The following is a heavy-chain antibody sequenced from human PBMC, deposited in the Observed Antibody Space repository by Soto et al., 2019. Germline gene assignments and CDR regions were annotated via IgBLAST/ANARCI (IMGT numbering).Heavy chain of an antibody. D-gene: IGHD6-6*01. CDR1: GFTFSSYA. CDR2: ISDSGGTT. V-gene: IGHV3-23*01. J-gene: IGHJ4*02. CDR3: ARSSSSSGP. Sequence: EVQLLESGGSLGQPGGSLRLSCAASGFTFSSYALSWVRQGPGKGLEWVSAISDSGGTTYYADSVKGRFTISRDNSKSTLYLQMNSLRDEDTAIYYCARSSSSSGPWGQGTLVTVTS.